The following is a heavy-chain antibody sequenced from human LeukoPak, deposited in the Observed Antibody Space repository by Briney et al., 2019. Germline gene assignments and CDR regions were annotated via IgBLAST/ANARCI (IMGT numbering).Heavy chain of an antibody. D-gene: IGHD5-18*01. CDR1: GGSFSGYY. CDR2: INHSGST. CDR3: ARVRPWGYSYGIAYAFDI. J-gene: IGHJ3*02. V-gene: IGHV4-34*01. Sequence: SETLSLTCAVYGGSFSGYYWSWIRQPPGKGLEWIGEINHSGSTYYNPSLKSRVTISVDTSKNQFSLKLSSVTAADTAVYYCARVRPWGYSYGIAYAFDIWGQGTVVTVSS.